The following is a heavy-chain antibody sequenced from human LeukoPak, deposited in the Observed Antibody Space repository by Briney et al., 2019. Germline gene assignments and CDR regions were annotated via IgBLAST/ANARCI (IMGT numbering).Heavy chain of an antibody. V-gene: IGHV3-33*01. Sequence: GRSLRLSCAASGFTFSSYGMHWVRQAPGKGPEWVAVIWYDGSNKYYADSVKGRFTISRDNSKNTLYLQMNSLRAEDTAVYYCARDLREWLRSYYYFDYWGQGTLVTVSS. CDR3: ARDLREWLRSYYYFDY. CDR2: IWYDGSNK. D-gene: IGHD5-12*01. J-gene: IGHJ4*02. CDR1: GFTFSSYG.